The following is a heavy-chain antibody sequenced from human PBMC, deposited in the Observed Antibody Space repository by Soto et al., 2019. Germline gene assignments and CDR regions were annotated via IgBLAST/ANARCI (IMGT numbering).Heavy chain of an antibody. Sequence: GGYLRLSCAASGFTFSSYEMNWVRQAPGKGLEWVSYISSSGSTIYYADSVKGRFTISRDNAKNSLYLQMNSLRAEDTAVYYCARDLYYYGMDVWGQGTTVTVSS. CDR1: GFTFSSYE. CDR2: ISSSGSTI. CDR3: ARDLYYYGMDV. J-gene: IGHJ6*02. V-gene: IGHV3-48*03.